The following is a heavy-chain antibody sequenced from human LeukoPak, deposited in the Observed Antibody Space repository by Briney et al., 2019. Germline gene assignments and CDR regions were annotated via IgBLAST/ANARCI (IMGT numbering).Heavy chain of an antibody. Sequence: GASVKVSCKASGYTFTRYYMHWVRQAPGQGLEWMGWINPNSGDTNCTQKFQGRVTMTRDTSISTAYMELSRLRSDDTAVYYCARGRGHLYYYDSSGDAFDIWGQGTMVTVSS. D-gene: IGHD3-22*01. V-gene: IGHV1-2*02. CDR2: INPNSGDT. CDR3: ARGRGHLYYYDSSGDAFDI. CDR1: GYTFTRYY. J-gene: IGHJ3*02.